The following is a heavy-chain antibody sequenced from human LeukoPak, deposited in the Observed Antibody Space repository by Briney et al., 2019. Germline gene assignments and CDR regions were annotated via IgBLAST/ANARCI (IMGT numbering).Heavy chain of an antibody. J-gene: IGHJ4*02. V-gene: IGHV3-23*01. D-gene: IGHD1-14*01. Sequence: GGSLRLSCAASGFTFSSYVMSWVRQAPGKGLEWVSAISGSGGSTYYADSVKGRFTISRDNSKNTLYLQMNSLRAEDTAVYYCAKDYSKAYPTELVDYWGQGTLVTVSS. CDR1: GFTFSSYV. CDR3: AKDYSKAYPTELVDY. CDR2: ISGSGGST.